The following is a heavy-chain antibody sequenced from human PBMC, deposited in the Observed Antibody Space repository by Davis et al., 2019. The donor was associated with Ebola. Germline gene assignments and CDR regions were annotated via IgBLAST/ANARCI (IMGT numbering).Heavy chain of an antibody. Sequence: GGSLRLSCAASGFTFSSYAMSWVRQAPGKGLEWVSAISGSGGSTYYADSVKGRFTISRDNAKNSLYLQMNSLRAEDTAVYYCARDIRITMVRVGGMDVWGQGTTVTVSS. V-gene: IGHV3-23*01. CDR3: ARDIRITMVRVGGMDV. J-gene: IGHJ6*02. CDR1: GFTFSSYA. D-gene: IGHD3-10*01. CDR2: ISGSGGST.